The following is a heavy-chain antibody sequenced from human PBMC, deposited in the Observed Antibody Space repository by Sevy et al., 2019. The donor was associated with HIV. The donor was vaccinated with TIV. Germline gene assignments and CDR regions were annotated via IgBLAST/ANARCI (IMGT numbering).Heavy chain of an antibody. CDR2: IKQDMSEK. Sequence: GGSLRLSCAASGFTFSSYWMTWVRQAPGKGLEWVANIKQDMSEKYYADAVKGRFTISRANAGNSLYLQMESLRAEDTEVYYWARAQQVTMLVVIGGLYFDFWGQGTLVTVSS. D-gene: IGHD3-22*01. CDR1: GFTFSSYW. J-gene: IGHJ4*02. V-gene: IGHV3-7*01. CDR3: ARAQQVTMLVVIGGLYFDF.